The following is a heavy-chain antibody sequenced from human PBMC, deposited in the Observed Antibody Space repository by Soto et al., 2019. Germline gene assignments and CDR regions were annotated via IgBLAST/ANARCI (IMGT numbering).Heavy chain of an antibody. CDR2: MNPNSGNT. J-gene: IGHJ5*02. Sequence: ASVKVSCKASGYTFTSYDINRVRQATGQGLEWMGWMNPNSGNTGYAQKFQGRVTMTRNTSISTAYMELSSLRSEDTAVYYCARRRFVYYGSGSYWFFDPWGQGTLVTVSS. CDR3: ARRRFVYYGSGSYWFFDP. V-gene: IGHV1-8*01. D-gene: IGHD3-10*01. CDR1: GYTFTSYD.